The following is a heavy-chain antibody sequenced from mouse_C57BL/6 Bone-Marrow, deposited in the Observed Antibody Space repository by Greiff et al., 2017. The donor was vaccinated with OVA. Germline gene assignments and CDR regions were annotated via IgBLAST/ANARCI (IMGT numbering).Heavy chain of an antibody. V-gene: IGHV5-16*01. D-gene: IGHD1-1*01. J-gene: IGHJ2*01. CDR1: GFTFSDYY. Sequence: EVKLVESEGGLVQPGSSMKLSCTASGFTFSDYYMAWVRQVPEKGLEWVANINYDGSSTYYLDSLKSRFIISRDNAKNILYLQMSSLKSEDTATYYCARDRHYYYGSSSYFDYWGQGTTLTVSS. CDR3: ARDRHYYYGSSSYFDY. CDR2: INYDGSST.